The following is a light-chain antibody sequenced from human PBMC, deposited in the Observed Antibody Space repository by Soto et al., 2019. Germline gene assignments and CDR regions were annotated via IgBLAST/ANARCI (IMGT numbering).Light chain of an antibody. CDR3: QQFGGSPIFT. CDR1: QSVGSTY. CDR2: GAS. J-gene: IGKJ3*01. Sequence: EIVLTQSPGTLSLSPGERATLSCRASQSVGSTYLAWYQQKPGQAPRLLIYGASSRATGIPDRFSGSGSGTDFTLTINRLEPEDSAVYYCQQFGGSPIFTFGPGTKVDIK. V-gene: IGKV3-20*01.